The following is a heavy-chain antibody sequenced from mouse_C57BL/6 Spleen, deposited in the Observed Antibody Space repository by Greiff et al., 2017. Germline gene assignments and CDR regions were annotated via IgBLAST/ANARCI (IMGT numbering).Heavy chain of an antibody. J-gene: IGHJ2*01. Sequence: QVQLQQPGAELVRPGTSVKLSCKASGYTFTSYWMHWVKQRPGQGLEWIGVIDPSDSYTNYNQKFKGKATLTVDTSSSPAYMQLSSLTSEYSAVYYCARRGDSSGYYFDYWGQGTTLTVSS. CDR2: IDPSDSYT. CDR3: ARRGDSSGYYFDY. D-gene: IGHD3-2*02. V-gene: IGHV1-59*01. CDR1: GYTFTSYW.